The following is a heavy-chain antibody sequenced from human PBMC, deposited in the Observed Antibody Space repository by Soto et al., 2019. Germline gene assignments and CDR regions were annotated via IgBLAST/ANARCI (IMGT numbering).Heavy chain of an antibody. J-gene: IGHJ4*02. D-gene: IGHD2-21*02. Sequence: QVQLQQWGAGLLKPSETLSLTCAVYGGSFSGYYWSWIRQPPGKGLEWIGEINHSGSTNYNPSLRSGVTRTVDTSKDQFSLKRGPGTAADTAVYYCARELRDDGGNSGFAYGGQGTLVTVSS. CDR2: INHSGST. CDR1: GGSFSGYY. V-gene: IGHV4-34*01. CDR3: ARELRDDGGNSGFAY.